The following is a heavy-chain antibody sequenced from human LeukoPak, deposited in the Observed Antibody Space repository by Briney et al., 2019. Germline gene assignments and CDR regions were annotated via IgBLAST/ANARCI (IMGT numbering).Heavy chain of an antibody. Sequence: GGSLRLSCAASGFTFSSYSMNWVRQAPGKGLEGVSSISSSSSYIYYADSVKGRFTISRDNAKNSLYLQMNSLRAEETAVYYCAREPGGHYYGSGSYYPSASHWGQGTLVTVSS. J-gene: IGHJ4*02. D-gene: IGHD3-10*01. CDR3: AREPGGHYYGSGSYYPSASH. CDR2: ISSSSSYI. CDR1: GFTFSSYS. V-gene: IGHV3-21*01.